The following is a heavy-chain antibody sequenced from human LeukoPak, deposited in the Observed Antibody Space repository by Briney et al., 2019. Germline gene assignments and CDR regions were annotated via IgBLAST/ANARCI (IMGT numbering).Heavy chain of an antibody. J-gene: IGHJ6*02. CDR1: GFSVSSNY. CDR2: IHSGGRA. Sequence: GGSLRLSCAPSGFSVSSNYMTWVRQAPGKGLEWVSVIHSGGRAYYADSVKGRFTTSRDNSKNTLDLQMNSLSVEDTAVYYCVGVETITMVRGASGDVWGQGTTVTVSS. CDR3: VGVETITMVRGASGDV. V-gene: IGHV3-66*02. D-gene: IGHD3-10*01.